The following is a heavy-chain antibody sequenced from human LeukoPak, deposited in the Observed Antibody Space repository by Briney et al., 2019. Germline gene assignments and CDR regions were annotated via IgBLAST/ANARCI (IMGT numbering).Heavy chain of an antibody. J-gene: IGHJ4*02. CDR1: GFTFSNFG. D-gene: IGHD2-2*01. CDR2: ISTSSSYI. CDR3: ARDPGYCSSISCYVDY. Sequence: PGGSLRLSCAASGFTFSNFGMSWVRQAPGKGLEWVSLISTSSSYIYYADSVKGRFTISRDNTKNLVYLQMNSLRAEDTAVYYCARDPGYCSSISCYVDYWGQGTLVTVSS. V-gene: IGHV3-21*01.